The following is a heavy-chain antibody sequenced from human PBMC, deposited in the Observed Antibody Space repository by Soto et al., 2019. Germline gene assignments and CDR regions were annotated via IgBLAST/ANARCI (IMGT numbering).Heavy chain of an antibody. CDR1: GGSFSNYY. CDR3: ARGRRTYYGSGAYYYCSMDV. J-gene: IGHJ6*03. V-gene: IGHV4-34*01. CDR2: INHSGST. Sequence: QVQLQQWGAGLLKPSETLSLTCAVYGGSFSNYYWTWIRQPPVKGLEWIGEINHSGSTNYNPSLKTRVTMSVDPSKNQVSLKLRSVTAADTAVYYCARGRRTYYGSGAYYYCSMDVWGKGTKVTVS. D-gene: IGHD3-10*01.